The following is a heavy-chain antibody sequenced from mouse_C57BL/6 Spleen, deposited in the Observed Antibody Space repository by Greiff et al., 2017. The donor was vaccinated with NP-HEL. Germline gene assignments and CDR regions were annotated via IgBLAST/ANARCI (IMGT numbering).Heavy chain of an antibody. CDR1: GFTFSDYY. V-gene: IGHV5-16*01. CDR2: INYDGSST. D-gene: IGHD1-1*01. J-gene: IGHJ2*01. CDR3: ARDVLRGCFDY. Sequence: EVKLVESEGGLVQPGSSMKLSCTASGFTFSDYYMAWVRQVPEKGLEWVANINYDGSSTYYLDSLKSRFIISRDNAKNILYLQMSSLKSEDTATYYCARDVLRGCFDYWGQGTTLTVSS.